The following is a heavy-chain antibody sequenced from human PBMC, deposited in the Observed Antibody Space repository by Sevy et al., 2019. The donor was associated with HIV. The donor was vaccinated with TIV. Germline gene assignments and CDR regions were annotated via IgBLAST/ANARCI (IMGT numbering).Heavy chain of an antibody. CDR1: GFTFGTYV. J-gene: IGHJ6*02. Sequence: GGSLRLTCAASGFTFGTYVMNWVRQAPGKGLEWVSGISGSGGSTYYADSVKGRITISRDNSKKTVYLQMNSLRAEDTAVYYCAKGDRSFYGIDVWVQGTTVTVSS. CDR2: ISGSGGST. CDR3: AKGDRSFYGIDV. V-gene: IGHV3-23*01. D-gene: IGHD2-15*01.